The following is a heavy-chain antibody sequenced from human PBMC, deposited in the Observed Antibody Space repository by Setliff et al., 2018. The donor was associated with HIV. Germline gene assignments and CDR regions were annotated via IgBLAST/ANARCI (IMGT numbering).Heavy chain of an antibody. D-gene: IGHD4-17*01. CDR2: IKSKTDGGTT. J-gene: IGHJ4*02. Sequence: PGGSLRLSCAASGFTFSDAWMNWFRQAPGKGLEWVGRIKSKTDGGTTDYAAPVKGRFTISRDNSKNTLYLQMNSLRVEDTAIYYCTKGVQRLRPYYFDSWGQGTLVTVSS. V-gene: IGHV3-15*07. CDR1: GFTFSDAW. CDR3: TKGVQRLRPYYFDS.